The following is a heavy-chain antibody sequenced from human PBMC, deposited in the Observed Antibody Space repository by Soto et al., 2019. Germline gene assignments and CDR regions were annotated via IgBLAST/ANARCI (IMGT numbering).Heavy chain of an antibody. D-gene: IGHD4-17*01. CDR1: GFTFSSYW. V-gene: IGHV3-74*01. CDR2: INSDGSST. J-gene: IGHJ4*02. Sequence: PGGSLRLSCAASGFTFSSYWMHWVRQAPGKGLVWVSRINSDGSSTSYADSVKGRFTISRDNAKNTLYLQMNSLRAEDTAVYYCASTAVSRSPFDYWGQGTLVTVSS. CDR3: ASTAVSRSPFDY.